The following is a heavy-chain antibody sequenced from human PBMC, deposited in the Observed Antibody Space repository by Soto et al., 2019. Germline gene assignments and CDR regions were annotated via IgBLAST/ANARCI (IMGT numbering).Heavy chain of an antibody. CDR3: AAELHLGGDCCHFDY. Sequence: GASVKVSCKTSGFTFTQSAVQWVRQARGQRLEWVGWIIVGTGATNYAQNLQGRVTITRDTSTSTAYMEMSGLRSEDTAVYFCAAELHLGGDCCHFDYWGQGSQVTVSS. CDR1: GFTFTQSA. J-gene: IGHJ4*02. V-gene: IGHV1-58*01. CDR2: IIVGTGAT. D-gene: IGHD2-21*02.